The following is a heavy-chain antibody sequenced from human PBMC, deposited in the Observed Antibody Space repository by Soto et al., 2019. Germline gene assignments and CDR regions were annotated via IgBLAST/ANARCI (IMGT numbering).Heavy chain of an antibody. CDR2: IKSKTDGGTT. CDR3: TTGPSSGPIAFDY. CDR1: GFTFSNAW. D-gene: IGHD6-19*01. Sequence: GGSLRLSCAASGFTFSNAWMSWVRQAPGKGLEWVGRIKSKTDGGTTDYAAPVKGRFTISRDDSKNTLYLQMNSLKTEDTAVYYCTTGPSSGPIAFDYWGQGTLVTVSS. V-gene: IGHV3-15*01. J-gene: IGHJ4*02.